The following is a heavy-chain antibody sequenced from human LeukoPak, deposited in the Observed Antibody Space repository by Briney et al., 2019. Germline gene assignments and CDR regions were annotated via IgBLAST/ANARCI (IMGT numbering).Heavy chain of an antibody. Sequence: GGSLRLSCAASGFTFSTYSMNWVRQAPGKGLEWISDINYSGSNIYYADSVKGRFTVSRDNAKNSLYLQMNSLRAEDTAVYYCARDWGELRALDYWGQGTLVTVSS. D-gene: IGHD1-26*01. CDR1: GFTFSTYS. J-gene: IGHJ4*02. V-gene: IGHV3-48*04. CDR3: ARDWGELRALDY. CDR2: INYSGSNI.